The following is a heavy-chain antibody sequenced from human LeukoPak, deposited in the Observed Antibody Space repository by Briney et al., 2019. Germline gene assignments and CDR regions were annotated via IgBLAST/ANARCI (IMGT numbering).Heavy chain of an antibody. CDR1: GGSISSSSYY. Sequence: PSETLSLTCTVSGGSISSSSYYWGWIRQPPGKGLEWIGSIYYSGSTYYNPSLKSRVTISVDTSKNQFSLKPSSVTAADTAVYYCARSPGSFTRRGAFDIWGQGTMVTVSS. V-gene: IGHV4-39*07. J-gene: IGHJ3*02. CDR2: IYYSGST. D-gene: IGHD1-26*01. CDR3: ARSPGSFTRRGAFDI.